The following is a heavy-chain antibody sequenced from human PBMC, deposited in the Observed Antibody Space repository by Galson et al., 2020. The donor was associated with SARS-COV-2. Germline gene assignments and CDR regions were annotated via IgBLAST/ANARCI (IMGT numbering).Heavy chain of an antibody. Sequence: ASVKVSCKASGYNFNSYGISWVRQAPGQGLEWMGWISAYNGHTNYAQKLQGRVTMTTDTSSSTAYMELRSLRSDDSGVYYCARVDTVMARFYFDYWGLGTPVSVSS. CDR2: ISAYNGHT. D-gene: IGHD5-18*01. CDR1: GYNFNSYG. V-gene: IGHV1-18*01. CDR3: ARVDTVMARFYFDY. J-gene: IGHJ4*02.